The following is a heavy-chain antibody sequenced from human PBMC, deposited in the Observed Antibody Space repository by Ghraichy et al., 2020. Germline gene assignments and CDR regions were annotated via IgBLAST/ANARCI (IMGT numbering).Heavy chain of an antibody. V-gene: IGHV3-48*03. CDR1: GFTFRSYD. J-gene: IGHJ5*02. Sequence: GGSLRLSCAASGFTFRSYDMDWVRQAPGKGLEWVSYISSTGSTIYYADSVKGRFTISRDNAKNSLYLQMNSLRDEDTAVYYCARELMTGRNLWGQGTLVTVSS. D-gene: IGHD3-9*01. CDR3: ARELMTGRNL. CDR2: ISSTGSTI.